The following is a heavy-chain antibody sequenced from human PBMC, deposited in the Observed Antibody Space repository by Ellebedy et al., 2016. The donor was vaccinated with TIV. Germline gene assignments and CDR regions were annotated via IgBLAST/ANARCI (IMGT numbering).Heavy chain of an antibody. V-gene: IGHV5-51*01. CDR3: ARRSGRGSGSYYRIDY. CDR1: GYTFSTYW. CDR2: IYPGDSYT. Sequence: KVSCKGSGYTFSTYWIAWVRQMPGKGLERMGIIYPGDSYTRYSPSFQGQVTIPADKSISTAYLQWSSLKASDTAMYYCARRSGRGSGSYYRIDYWGQGTLVTVSS. J-gene: IGHJ4*02. D-gene: IGHD3-10*01.